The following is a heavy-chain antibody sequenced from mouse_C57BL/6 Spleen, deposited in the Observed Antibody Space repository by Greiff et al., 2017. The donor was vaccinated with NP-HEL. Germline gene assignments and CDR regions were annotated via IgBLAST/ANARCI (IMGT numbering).Heavy chain of an antibody. J-gene: IGHJ2*01. CDR2: INPNNGGT. Sequence: VQLKQSGPELVKPGASVKMSCKASGYTFTDYNMHWVKQSHGKSLEWIGYINPNNGGTSYNQKFKGKATLTVNKSSSTAYMELRSLTSGDSAVYYCARGYYGSSYDYFDYWGQGTTLTVSS. CDR3: ARGYYGSSYDYFDY. V-gene: IGHV1-22*01. CDR1: GYTFTDYN. D-gene: IGHD1-1*01.